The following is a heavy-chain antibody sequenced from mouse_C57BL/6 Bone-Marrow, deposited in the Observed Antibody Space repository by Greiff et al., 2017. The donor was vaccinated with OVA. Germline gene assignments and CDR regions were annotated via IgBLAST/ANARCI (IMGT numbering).Heavy chain of an antibody. Sequence: DVKLQESGEGLVKPGGSLKLSCAASGFTFSSYAMSWVRQTPEKRLEWVAYISSGGDYIYYADTVKGRFTISRDNARNTLYRQMSSLKSEDTAMYYCTRLLDAMDYWGQGTSVTVSS. V-gene: IGHV5-9-1*02. D-gene: IGHD2-1*01. CDR2: ISSGGDYI. CDR1: GFTFSSYA. CDR3: TRLLDAMDY. J-gene: IGHJ4*01.